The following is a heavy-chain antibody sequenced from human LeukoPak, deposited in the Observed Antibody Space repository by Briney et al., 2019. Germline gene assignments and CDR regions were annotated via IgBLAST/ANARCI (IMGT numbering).Heavy chain of an antibody. V-gene: IGHV3-48*03. CDR2: ISRSDGTT. D-gene: IGHD4-17*01. J-gene: IGHJ4*02. CDR3: ARAAAYGDYAPFDY. Sequence: PGGSLRLSCAASGLSLSNDEMNWVRQTPGKGLEWISYISRSDGTTYYADSVKGRFTISRDNAKNSLYLQMTGPGAEDTAFYYCARAAAYGDYAPFDYWGLGSLVIVSS. CDR1: GLSLSNDE.